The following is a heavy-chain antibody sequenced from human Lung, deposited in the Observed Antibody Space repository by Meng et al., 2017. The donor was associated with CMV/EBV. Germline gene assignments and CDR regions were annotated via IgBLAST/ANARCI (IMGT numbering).Heavy chain of an antibody. Sequence: SXXVSXXASGYTXTSYDINWVRQATGQGLEWMGWMNPNSGNTGYAQKFQGRVTITRNTSISTAYMELSSLRSEDTAVYYCASGKTYYDFWSGYLTENGMDVWXQGTXVTVSS. CDR1: GYTXTSYD. D-gene: IGHD3-3*01. J-gene: IGHJ6*02. V-gene: IGHV1-8*03. CDR3: ASGKTYYDFWSGYLTENGMDV. CDR2: MNPNSGNT.